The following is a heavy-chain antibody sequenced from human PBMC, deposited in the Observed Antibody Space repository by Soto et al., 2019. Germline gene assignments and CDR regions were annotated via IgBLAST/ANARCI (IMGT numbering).Heavy chain of an antibody. V-gene: IGHV4-4*02. CDR3: ARRKITQQLVPRWFDP. Sequence: QVQLQESGPGLVKPSGTLSLTCAVSSGSISSSNWSSWVRQPPGEGLEWIGEIYHSGSTNYNPSHKSRVTIPVNKSKNQFSLKLSSVTAADTAVYYCARRKITQQLVPRWFDPWGQGTLVTVSS. CDR2: IYHSGST. CDR1: SGSISSSNW. D-gene: IGHD6-13*01. J-gene: IGHJ5*02.